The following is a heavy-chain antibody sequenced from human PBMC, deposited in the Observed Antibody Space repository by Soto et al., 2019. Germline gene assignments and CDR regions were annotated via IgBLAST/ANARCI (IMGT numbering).Heavy chain of an antibody. J-gene: IGHJ6*02. CDR3: ASMGFSSSWYYYGMDV. V-gene: IGHV1-24*01. CDR1: GYTLTELS. CDR2: FDPEDGET. Sequence: ASVKVSCKVSGYTLTELSMHWARQAPGKGLEWMGGFDPEDGETIYAQKFQGRVTMTEDTSTDTAYMELSSLRSEDTAVYYCASMGFSSSWYYYGMDVWGQGXTVTVYS. D-gene: IGHD6-13*01.